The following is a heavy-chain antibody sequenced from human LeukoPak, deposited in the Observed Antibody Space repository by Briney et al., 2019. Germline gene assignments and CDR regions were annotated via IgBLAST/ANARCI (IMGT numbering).Heavy chain of an antibody. V-gene: IGHV4-39*01. J-gene: IGHJ4*02. CDR1: GGSISSSSYY. Sequence: PSETLSLTCTVSGGSISSSSYYWGWIRQPPGKGLEWIGSIYYSGSTYYNPSLKSRVTISVDTSKNQFSLKLSSVTAADTAVYYCARVPRGIAAAGYYFDYWGQGTLVTVSS. D-gene: IGHD6-13*01. CDR2: IYYSGST. CDR3: ARVPRGIAAAGYYFDY.